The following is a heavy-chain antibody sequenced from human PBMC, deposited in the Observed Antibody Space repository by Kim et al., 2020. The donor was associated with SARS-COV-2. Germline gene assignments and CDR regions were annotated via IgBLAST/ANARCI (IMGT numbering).Heavy chain of an antibody. CDR3: AKLELWSDGGNSRPNYYFDY. CDR1: GFTFSSYA. J-gene: IGHJ4*02. V-gene: IGHV3-23*01. CDR2: ISGSGGST. Sequence: GGSLRLSCAASGFTFSSYAMSWVRQAPGKGLEWVSAISGSGGSTYYADSVKGRFTISRDNSKNTLYLQMNSLRAEDTAVYYCAKLELWSDGGNSRPNYYFDYWGQGTLVTVSS. D-gene: IGHD1-7*01.